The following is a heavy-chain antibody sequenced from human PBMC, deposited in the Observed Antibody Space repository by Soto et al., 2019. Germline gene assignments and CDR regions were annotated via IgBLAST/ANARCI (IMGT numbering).Heavy chain of an antibody. D-gene: IGHD2-2*01. CDR2: IYYSGST. J-gene: IGHJ6*02. Sequence: SETLSLTCTVSGGSISSGDYYWSWIRQPPGKGLEWIGYIYYSGSTYYNPSLKSRVTISVDTSKNQFSLKLSSVTAADTAVYYCARILYCSSTSCYEGVGYYYYGMDVWGQGTTVTVSS. V-gene: IGHV4-30-4*01. CDR1: GGSISSGDYY. CDR3: ARILYCSSTSCYEGVGYYYYGMDV.